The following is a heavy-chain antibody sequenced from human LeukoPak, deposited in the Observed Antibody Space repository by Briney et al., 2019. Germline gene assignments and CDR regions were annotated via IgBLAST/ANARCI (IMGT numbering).Heavy chain of an antibody. CDR3: AIMVRGVTSDYFDY. D-gene: IGHD3-10*01. CDR2: ISGSGGST. Sequence: GGSLRLSCAASGFTFCSYAMSWVRQAPGKGLEWVSAISGSGGSTYYADSVKGRFTISRDNSKNTLYLQMNSLRAEDTAVYYCAIMVRGVTSDYFDYWGQGTLVTVSS. J-gene: IGHJ4*02. V-gene: IGHV3-23*01. CDR1: GFTFCSYA.